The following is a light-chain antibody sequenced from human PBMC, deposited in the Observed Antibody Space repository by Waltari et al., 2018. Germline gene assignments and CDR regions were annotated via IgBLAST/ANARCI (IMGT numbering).Light chain of an antibody. CDR1: SSDIDHYKS. CDR3: SSYVSSN. J-gene: IGLJ1*01. V-gene: IGLV2-14*03. Sequence: HSALTQPASVSGSPGQSITISCTGISSDIDHYKSVSWYHQHPGKAPKLIIYDVNVRPSMVSNRFSGSKSGNTASRTISGLQADDEADYYCSSYVSSNFGSGTKVTVL. CDR2: DVN.